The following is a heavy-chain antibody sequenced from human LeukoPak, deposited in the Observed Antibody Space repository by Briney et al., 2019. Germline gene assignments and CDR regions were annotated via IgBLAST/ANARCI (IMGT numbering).Heavy chain of an antibody. J-gene: IGHJ4*02. CDR2: ISSSSSYI. V-gene: IGHV3-21*01. Sequence: GGSLRLSCAASGFTFSSYSMNWVRQAPGKGLEWVSSISSSSSYIYYADSVKGRFTISRDNAKISLYLQMNSLRAEDTAVYYCASYYDSSGYSALSYFDYWGQGTLVTVSS. D-gene: IGHD3-22*01. CDR3: ASYYDSSGYSALSYFDY. CDR1: GFTFSSYS.